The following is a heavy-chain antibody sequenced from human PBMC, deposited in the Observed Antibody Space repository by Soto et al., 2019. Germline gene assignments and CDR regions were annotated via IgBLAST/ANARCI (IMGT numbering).Heavy chain of an antibody. D-gene: IGHD2-2*01. J-gene: IGHJ4*02. CDR3: AKQNLYCSSTRCYDN. V-gene: IGHV3-23*01. CDR2: ISGSGGRT. Sequence: GGSLRLSCAASGFTFSNYAMSWVRQAPGKGLEWVSVISGSGGRTYYADSVKGRFTISRDNSKNTLYLQMNSLRAEDTAVYYCAKQNLYCSSTRCYDNWGQGTLVTVSS. CDR1: GFTFSNYA.